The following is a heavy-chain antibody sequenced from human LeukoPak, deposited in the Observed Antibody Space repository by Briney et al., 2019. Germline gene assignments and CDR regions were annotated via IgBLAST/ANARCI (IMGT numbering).Heavy chain of an antibody. J-gene: IGHJ6*04. CDR2: ISWNSGNI. CDR1: GFTFDDYA. Sequence: GRSLRPSCAASGFTFDDYAMHWVRQAPGKGLEWVSGISWNSGNIDYADSLKGRFTISRDNAKNSLYLQMNSLRAEDTAVYYCAELGITMIGGVWGKGTTVTISS. CDR3: AELGITMIGGV. D-gene: IGHD3-10*02. V-gene: IGHV3-9*01.